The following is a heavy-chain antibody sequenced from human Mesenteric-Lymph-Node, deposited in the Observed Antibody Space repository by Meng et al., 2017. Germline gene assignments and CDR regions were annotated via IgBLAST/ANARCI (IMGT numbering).Heavy chain of an antibody. J-gene: IGHJ1*01. CDR1: GASVDRWNYH. D-gene: IGHD3-10*01. CDR2: TYSSRST. CDR3: LRGSGGSV. Sequence: QGHLTGAGPGLPKPFETLSLICPVSGASVDRWNYHWSWVRQPPGKGLEWIGYTYSSRSTYSNPSLKSRVYMSVDTSKNQFSLKLTSVTAADTAVYHCLRGSGGSVWGQGTLAPSPQ. V-gene: IGHV4-30-4*01.